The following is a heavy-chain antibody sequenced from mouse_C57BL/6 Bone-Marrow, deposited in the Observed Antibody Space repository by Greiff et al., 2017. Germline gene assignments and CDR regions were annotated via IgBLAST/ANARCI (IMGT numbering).Heavy chain of an antibody. CDR1: GYTFTDYN. J-gene: IGHJ1*03. V-gene: IGHV1-22*01. CDR3: ARRRGYWYFDV. Sequence: EVKLQESGPELVKPGASVTMSCTASGYTFTDYNMHWVKQRHGKSLEWIGYINPNNGGTSYNQKFKGKATLTVNKSSSTAYMGLRSLTSEDSAVYYCARRRGYWYFDVWGTGTTVTVSS. CDR2: INPNNGGT.